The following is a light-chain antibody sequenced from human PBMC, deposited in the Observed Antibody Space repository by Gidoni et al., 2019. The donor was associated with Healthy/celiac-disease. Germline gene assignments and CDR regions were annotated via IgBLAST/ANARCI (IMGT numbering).Light chain of an antibody. CDR2: QDS. CDR3: QAWDSSGVV. CDR1: KLGDKY. J-gene: IGLJ2*01. Sequence: SYELTQPPSVSVSPGQTASITCSGAKLGDKYACWYQQKPGQSPVLVIYQDSKRPSGSPERFSGSNSGNTATLTISGTQAMDEADYYCQAWDSSGVVFGGGTKLTVL. V-gene: IGLV3-1*01.